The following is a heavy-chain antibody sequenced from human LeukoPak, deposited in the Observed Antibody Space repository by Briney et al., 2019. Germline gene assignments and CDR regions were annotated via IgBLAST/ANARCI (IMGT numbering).Heavy chain of an antibody. D-gene: IGHD3-22*01. CDR3: ATRGDYSDTSGNSYDALDI. Sequence: SATLSLTCAVYGGSFSGYYWSWIRQPPRKGLEWIGEINHSGSTNYNPSLKSRVTISVDTSKNQFSLKLSSVTAADTAVYYCATRGDYSDTSGNSYDALDIWGQGTMVTVSS. V-gene: IGHV4-34*01. CDR1: GGSFSGYY. J-gene: IGHJ3*02. CDR2: INHSGST.